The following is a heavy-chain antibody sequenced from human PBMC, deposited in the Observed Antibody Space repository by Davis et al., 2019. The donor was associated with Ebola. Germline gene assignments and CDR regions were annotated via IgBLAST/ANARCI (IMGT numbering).Heavy chain of an antibody. D-gene: IGHD2-2*03. CDR3: ARDMDIVVVPAVMGPYYYYYGMDV. Sequence: ASVKVSCKASEYTFTSYYMHWVRQAPGQGLEWMGIINPSGGSTSYAQKFQGRVTMTRDTSTSTVYMELSSLRSEDTAVYYCARDMDIVVVPAVMGPYYYYYGMDVWGQGTTVTVSS. CDR2: INPSGGST. CDR1: EYTFTSYY. V-gene: IGHV1-46*01. J-gene: IGHJ6*02.